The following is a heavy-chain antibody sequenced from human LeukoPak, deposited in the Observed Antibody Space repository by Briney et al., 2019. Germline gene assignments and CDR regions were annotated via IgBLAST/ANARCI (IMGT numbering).Heavy chain of an antibody. V-gene: IGHV3-53*05. CDR3: AKADGYYYYYMDV. Sequence: GGSLRLSCAASGFTVSNNYMSWVRQAPGKGLEWVSVIYSGGRTYYADSVKGRFTISRDNSKNTLYLQMNSLRAEDTAVYYCAKADGYYYYYMDVWGKGTTVTVSS. CDR1: GFTVSNNY. CDR2: IYSGGRT. J-gene: IGHJ6*03.